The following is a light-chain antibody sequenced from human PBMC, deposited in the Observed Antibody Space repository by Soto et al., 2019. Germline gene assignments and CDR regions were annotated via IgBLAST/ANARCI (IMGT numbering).Light chain of an antibody. V-gene: IGKV1-5*03. CDR2: KAS. CDR3: QHYNSYSEA. Sequence: DIQMTQSPSTLSASVGDRVTITCRASQSIDNWLAWYQQKPGKAPKLLIYKASSVESGVPSRFYGSGSGTEFSLTISSLQPDDFATYYCQHYNSYSEAFGQGTTGDIK. CDR1: QSIDNW. J-gene: IGKJ1*01.